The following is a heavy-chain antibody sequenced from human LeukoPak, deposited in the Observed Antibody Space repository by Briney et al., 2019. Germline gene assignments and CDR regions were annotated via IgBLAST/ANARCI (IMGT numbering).Heavy chain of an antibody. CDR2: YYTGSS. Sequence: SETLSLTCTVSGGSISSYYWSWIRQPPGKGLEWIGYYTGSSSYNPSLRSRVTISADTSKNQFSLKLSSVTAADTAVYYCAREMMVRGVIRPYWYFDLWGRGTLVTVSS. CDR1: GGSISSYY. D-gene: IGHD3-10*01. J-gene: IGHJ2*01. CDR3: AREMMVRGVIRPYWYFDL. V-gene: IGHV4-59*12.